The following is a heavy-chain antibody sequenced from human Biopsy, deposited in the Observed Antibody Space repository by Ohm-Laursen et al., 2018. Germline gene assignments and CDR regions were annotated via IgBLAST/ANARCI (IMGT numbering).Heavy chain of an antibody. V-gene: IGHV1-18*04. J-gene: IGHJ3*02. CDR3: ARDPGYDFWSGSDPFDI. CDR2: ISTYNDDT. D-gene: IGHD3-3*01. CDR1: GYTFTAYG. Sequence: SVKVSCKASGYTFTAYGISWVRQAPGQGLEWMGWISTYNDDTNIAQKFQGRVSMTTDTSTRTAYVELRSLRSGDTAIYFCARDPGYDFWSGSDPFDIWGQGTLVTVS.